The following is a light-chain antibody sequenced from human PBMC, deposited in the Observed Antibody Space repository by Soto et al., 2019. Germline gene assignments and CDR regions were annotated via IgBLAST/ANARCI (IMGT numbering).Light chain of an antibody. CDR1: QDIGNW. CDR2: SAS. CDR3: QQAKSFPIT. V-gene: IGKV1-12*01. J-gene: IGKJ5*01. Sequence: DIQVTQSPPSMAASVGDRVTITCRASQDIGNWMTWYQQKPGKAPKLLIYSASTLVRGVPSRFSGSGSGTEFTLTISGLRPEDSLTYYCQQAKSFPITFGQGTRLEIK.